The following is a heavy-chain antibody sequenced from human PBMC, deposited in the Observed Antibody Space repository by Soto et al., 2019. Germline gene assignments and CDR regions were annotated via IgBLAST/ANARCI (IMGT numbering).Heavy chain of an antibody. V-gene: IGHV4-59*01. CDR1: GGSLSSYF. CDR3: ARASQYYGSGPFDF. Sequence: QVQLQESGPGLVKPSETLSLSCSVSGGSLSSYFWSWIRQTPGRGLEWIGHVYYSGHTKYNPSLTGRVTFSVDTSKNQFFLTLTSVTAADTATYFCARASQYYGSGPFDFWGQGTLVTVSS. J-gene: IGHJ4*02. D-gene: IGHD3-10*01. CDR2: VYYSGHT.